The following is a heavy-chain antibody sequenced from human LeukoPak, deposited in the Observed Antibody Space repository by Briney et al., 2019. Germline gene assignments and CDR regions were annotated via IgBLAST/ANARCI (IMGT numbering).Heavy chain of an antibody. CDR3: AAGGDYYYHMDV. V-gene: IGHV3-21*01. J-gene: IGHJ6*03. Sequence: PGGSLRLSCAASAFTFSDYTMSWVRQAPGKGLEWVSSISYTSGYIYYADSVMGRFTISRDNAKNSVYLQMNSLRAEDTAVYHCAAGGDYYYHMDVWGKGTTVTVSS. D-gene: IGHD3-10*01. CDR2: ISYTSGYI. CDR1: AFTFSDYT.